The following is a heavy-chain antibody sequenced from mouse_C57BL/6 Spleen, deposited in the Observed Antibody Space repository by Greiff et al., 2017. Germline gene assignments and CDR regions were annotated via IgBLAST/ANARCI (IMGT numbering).Heavy chain of an antibody. CDR3: ARRHYGNYAYYAMDY. D-gene: IGHD2-1*01. J-gene: IGHJ4*01. CDR1: GYTFTSYW. CDR2: IDPSESYT. Sequence: QVQLQQPGAELVMPGASVKLSCKASGYTFTSYWMHWVKQRPGQGLEWIGEIDPSESYTNYNQKFKGKSTLTVDKSSSTAYMQLSSLTSEDSAVYYCARRHYGNYAYYAMDYWGQGTSVTVSS. V-gene: IGHV1-69*01.